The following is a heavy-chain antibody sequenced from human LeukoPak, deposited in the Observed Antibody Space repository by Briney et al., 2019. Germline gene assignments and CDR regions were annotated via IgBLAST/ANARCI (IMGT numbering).Heavy chain of an antibody. J-gene: IGHJ6*03. CDR2: IFYSGTT. V-gene: IGHV4-59*08. D-gene: IGHD1-26*01. CDR1: RDSLTSDY. Sequence: SYTLSLTCNVSRDSLTSDYWSWIRQSPAKALDWTGFIFYSGTTSYNPSLQSRVTISMDTSKSKFSLKLSSVTAADTAVYYCARTRPQDHATSYMDVWGKGTTVTVSS. CDR3: ARTRPQDHATSYMDV.